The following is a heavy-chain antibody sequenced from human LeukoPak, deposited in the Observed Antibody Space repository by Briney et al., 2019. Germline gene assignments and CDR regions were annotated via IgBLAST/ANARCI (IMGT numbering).Heavy chain of an antibody. CDR1: GYTLTELS. Sequence: ASVKVSCKVSGYTLTELSMHWVRQAPGKGLEWISYISSSSITIYYADSVKDRFTISRDNAKNSLFLQMNSLRSEDTAVYYCAREPHGNYHTPGDYWGQGILVTVSS. CDR3: AREPHGNYHTPGDY. J-gene: IGHJ4*02. CDR2: ISSSSITI. D-gene: IGHD1-7*01. V-gene: IGHV3-48*04.